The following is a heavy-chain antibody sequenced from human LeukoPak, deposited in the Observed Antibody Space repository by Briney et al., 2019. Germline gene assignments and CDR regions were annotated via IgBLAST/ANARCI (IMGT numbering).Heavy chain of an antibody. V-gene: IGHV3-7*01. J-gene: IGHJ4*02. CDR1: GFTFSSYW. Sequence: GESLKISCAASGFTFSSYWMSWVRQAPGKGLEWVANIKQDGSEKYYVDSVRGRFTISRDNAKNSLYLQMNSLRAEDTAVYYCARDPDYGDSLDYWGQGTLVTVSS. D-gene: IGHD4-17*01. CDR2: IKQDGSEK. CDR3: ARDPDYGDSLDY.